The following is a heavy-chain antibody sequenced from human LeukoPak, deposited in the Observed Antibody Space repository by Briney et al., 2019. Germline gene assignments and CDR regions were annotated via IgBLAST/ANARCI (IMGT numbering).Heavy chain of an antibody. D-gene: IGHD1-1*01. CDR3: AKSGLAGSTVEFINWFDS. Sequence: PGGSLRLSCAASGFTFSSYAMSWVRQAPGRGLQWVSTISSSGTNTYSADSVQGRFTISRDISRNTLYLQMNSLRAEDTAVYFCAKSGLAGSTVEFINWFDSWGQGTLVTVSS. J-gene: IGHJ5*01. CDR2: ISSSGTNT. V-gene: IGHV3-23*01. CDR1: GFTFSSYA.